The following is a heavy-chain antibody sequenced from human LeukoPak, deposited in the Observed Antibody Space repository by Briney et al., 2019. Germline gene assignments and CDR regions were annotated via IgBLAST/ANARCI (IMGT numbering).Heavy chain of an antibody. Sequence: ASVKVSCKASGGTFSSYAISWVRQAPGQGLEWMGWISAYNGNTNYAQKLQGRVTMTTDTSTSTAYMELRSLRSDDTAVYYCARDSSASSIWFDPWGQGTLVTVSS. J-gene: IGHJ5*02. CDR1: GGTFSSYA. CDR2: ISAYNGNT. V-gene: IGHV1-18*01. CDR3: ARDSSASSIWFDP. D-gene: IGHD6-6*01.